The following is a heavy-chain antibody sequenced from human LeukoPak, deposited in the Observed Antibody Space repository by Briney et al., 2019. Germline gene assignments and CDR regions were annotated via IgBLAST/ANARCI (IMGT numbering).Heavy chain of an antibody. CDR3: ARGRLLYQLPDQHYFDY. D-gene: IGHD2-2*01. CDR2: IYYSGST. J-gene: IGHJ4*02. CDR1: GFSISSYY. V-gene: IGHV4-59*01. Sequence: SETLSLTCTVSGFSISSYYWSWIRQPPGKGLEWIGYIYYSGSTNYNPSLKSRVTISVDTSNNQFSLKLSSVTAADTAVYYCARGRLLYQLPDQHYFDYWGQGTLVTVSS.